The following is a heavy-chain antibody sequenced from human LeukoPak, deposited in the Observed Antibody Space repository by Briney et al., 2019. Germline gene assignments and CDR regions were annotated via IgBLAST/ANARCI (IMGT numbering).Heavy chain of an antibody. D-gene: IGHD3-22*01. CDR1: GFTFSSYG. Sequence: GGSLRLSCAASGFTFSSYGMHWVRPAPGKGLEWVAFIRYDGSNKYYADSVKGRFTISRDNSKNTLYLQMNSLRAEDTAVYYCAKDPDYYDSSGYYGLGAFDIWGQGTMVTVSS. J-gene: IGHJ3*02. CDR2: IRYDGSNK. CDR3: AKDPDYYDSSGYYGLGAFDI. V-gene: IGHV3-30*02.